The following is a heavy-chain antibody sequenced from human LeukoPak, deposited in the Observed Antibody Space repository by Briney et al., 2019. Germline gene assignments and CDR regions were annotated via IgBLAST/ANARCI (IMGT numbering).Heavy chain of an antibody. CDR1: GFTFSSYG. CDR3: AKFVMATIKYFDY. CDR2: IRYDGSNK. J-gene: IGHJ4*02. Sequence: GGSLRLSCAASGFTFSSYGMHWVRQAPGKGLEGVAFIRYDGSNKYYADSVKGRFTISRDNSKNTPYLQMNSLRAEDTAVYYCAKFVMATIKYFDYWGQGTLVTVSS. V-gene: IGHV3-30*02. D-gene: IGHD5-24*01.